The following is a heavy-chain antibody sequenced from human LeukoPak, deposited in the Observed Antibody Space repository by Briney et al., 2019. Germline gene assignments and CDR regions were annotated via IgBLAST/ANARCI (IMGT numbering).Heavy chain of an antibody. Sequence: GGSLRLSCAVSGFTISTSYMSWVRQPPGMWLGWGSVIFSGGDTYYADSVKGRFTISGDNSKNTLFLQMDSLRAEDTAVYYCARGGRSSWDQFDYWGQGTLVTVSS. CDR1: GFTISTSY. D-gene: IGHD6-13*01. CDR3: ARGGRSSWDQFDY. V-gene: IGHV3-66*01. CDR2: IFSGGDT. J-gene: IGHJ4*02.